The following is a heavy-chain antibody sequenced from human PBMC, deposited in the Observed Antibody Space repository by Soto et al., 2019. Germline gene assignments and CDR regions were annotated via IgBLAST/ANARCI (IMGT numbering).Heavy chain of an antibody. V-gene: IGHV1-3*01. CDR2: INAGNGNT. CDR1: GYTFTSYA. D-gene: IGHD6-13*01. CDR3: ARAGSIAAAGKAYYYGMDV. J-gene: IGHJ6*02. Sequence: QVQLVQSGAEVKKPGASVKVSCKASGYTFTSYAMHWVRQAPGQRLEWMGWINAGNGNTKYSQKFQGRVTITRDTSASTAYMELSSLRSEDTAVYYCARAGSIAAAGKAYYYGMDVWGQGTTVTVSS.